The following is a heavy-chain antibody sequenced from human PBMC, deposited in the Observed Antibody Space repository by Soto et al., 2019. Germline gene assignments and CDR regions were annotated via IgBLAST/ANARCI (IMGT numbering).Heavy chain of an antibody. CDR1: GITFSSYW. J-gene: IGHJ4*02. D-gene: IGHD6-19*01. Sequence: EVQLVESGGGLVQPGGSLRLSCAASGITFSSYWMHWVRQAPGKGLVWVSRINSDGSSTSYADSVKGRFTISRDNAKNTLFLQMNSLRAEDTAVYYCAKYTSGSGGFDCWGQGTLFTVSS. CDR2: INSDGSST. V-gene: IGHV3-74*01. CDR3: AKYTSGSGGFDC.